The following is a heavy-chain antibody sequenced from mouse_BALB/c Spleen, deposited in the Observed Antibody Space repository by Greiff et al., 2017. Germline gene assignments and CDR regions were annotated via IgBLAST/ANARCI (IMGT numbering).Heavy chain of an antibody. CDR3: ARHELGLRNYAMDY. J-gene: IGHJ4*01. Sequence: EVKVVESGGGLVKPGGSLKLSCAASGFTFSSYAMSWVRQTPEKRLEWVATISSGGSYTYYPDSVKGRFTISRDNAKNTLYLQMSSLRSEDTAMYYCARHELGLRNYAMDYWGQGTSVTVSS. CDR1: GFTFSSYA. D-gene: IGHD3-1*01. V-gene: IGHV5-9-3*01. CDR2: ISSGGSYT.